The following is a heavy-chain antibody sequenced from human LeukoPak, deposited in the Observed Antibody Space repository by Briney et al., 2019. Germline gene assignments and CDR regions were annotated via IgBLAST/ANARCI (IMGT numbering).Heavy chain of an antibody. D-gene: IGHD5-24*01. CDR1: GFTLSGYW. Sequence: GGSLRLSCVASGFTLSGYWMHWVRQAPGKGLVWVSRINPEGSSTNSADSVKGRFTISRDNAKNTLFLQMNSLRAEDTAVYYCARDSKLQYLFYHMDVWGKGTTVTVSS. CDR2: INPEGSST. CDR3: ARDSKLQYLFYHMDV. J-gene: IGHJ6*03. V-gene: IGHV3-74*01.